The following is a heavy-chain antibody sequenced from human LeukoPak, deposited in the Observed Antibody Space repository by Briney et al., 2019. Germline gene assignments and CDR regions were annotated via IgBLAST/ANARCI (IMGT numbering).Heavy chain of an antibody. Sequence: GGSLRLSCAASGSSFSRYYISWVRQTPGKGLEWLANINEDGSGTYYVDSVKGRFTISRDNAKNSLFLQMSSLRAEDTAVYYCTRDENSAVPTFRFDHWGQGTLVTVSS. CDR3: TRDENSAVPTFRFDH. CDR1: GSSFSRYY. V-gene: IGHV3-7*01. CDR2: INEDGSGT. J-gene: IGHJ4*02. D-gene: IGHD4-17*01.